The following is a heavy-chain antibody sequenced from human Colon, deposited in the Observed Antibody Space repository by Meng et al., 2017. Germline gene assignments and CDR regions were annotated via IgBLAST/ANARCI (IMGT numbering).Heavy chain of an antibody. J-gene: IGHJ4*02. CDR3: ASSDYYRSDY. D-gene: IGHD3-22*01. CDR2: TSHSGST. CDR1: GGSISRGDW. V-gene: IGHV4-4*02. Sequence: QVQLQESGPGLVKPSETLSLPGAGSGGSISRGDWWSWVRQPPGKGLEWIGETSHSGSTNYSPSLKSRVTISLDKSKNQLSLKLNSVTAADTAVYYCASSDYYRSDYWGQGTLVTVSS.